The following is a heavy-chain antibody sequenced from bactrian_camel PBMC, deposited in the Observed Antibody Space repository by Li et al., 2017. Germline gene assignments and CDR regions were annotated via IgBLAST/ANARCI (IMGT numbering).Heavy chain of an antibody. V-gene: IGHV3S1*01. CDR2: INSAGGST. CDR1: GYSYNRHYSGMC. Sequence: HVQLVESGGGSAQAGGSLRLSCVASGYSYNRHYSGMCMGWFRQAPGKEREWVSTINSAGGSTYYADSVKGRFAISRDDAKNTLYLQMNSLNSDDTALYYC.